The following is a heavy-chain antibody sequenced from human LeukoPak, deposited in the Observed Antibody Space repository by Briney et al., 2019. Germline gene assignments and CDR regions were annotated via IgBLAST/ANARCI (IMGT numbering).Heavy chain of an antibody. CDR2: VNRDGSET. V-gene: IGHV3-7*03. J-gene: IGHJ6*02. CDR1: GFALSSHW. CDR3: ARNNGMDV. Sequence: GGSLRLSCAASGFALSSHWMTWVRQVPGRGPEWVANVNRDGSETYYLDSVKGRITISKDNAKNSLYLQMNSLRAEDTALYHCARNNGMDVWGQGTTVIVSS.